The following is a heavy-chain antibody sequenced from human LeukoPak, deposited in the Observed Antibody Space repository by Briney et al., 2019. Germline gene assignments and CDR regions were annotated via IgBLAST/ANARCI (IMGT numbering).Heavy chain of an antibody. CDR3: ARERPLIAVAGTYFDY. CDR1: VGSVSGYF. V-gene: IGHV4-59*02. CDR2: IYYSGTT. J-gene: IGHJ4*02. D-gene: IGHD6-19*01. Sequence: SETLSLTCTVSVGSVSGYFWSWIRQPPGQGLEWIGCIYYSGTTDYNPSLRSRVTISVDTSKNQFSLKLSSVTAADTAVYYCARERPLIAVAGTYFDYWGQGTLVTVSS.